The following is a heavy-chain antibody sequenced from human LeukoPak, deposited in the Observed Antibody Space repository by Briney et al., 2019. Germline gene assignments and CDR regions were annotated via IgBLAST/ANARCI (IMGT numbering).Heavy chain of an antibody. V-gene: IGHV1-69*04. CDR3: ARVPNEYCGGDCYYDY. CDR1: GFTFSSYA. CDR2: IIPILGIA. J-gene: IGHJ4*02. D-gene: IGHD2-21*02. Sequence: GASVKLSCKASGFTFSSYAISWVRQAPGQGLEWMGRIIPILGIANYAQKFQGRVTITTDKSTSTAYMELSSLRSEDTAVYYCARVPNEYCGGDCYYDYWGQGTLVTVSS.